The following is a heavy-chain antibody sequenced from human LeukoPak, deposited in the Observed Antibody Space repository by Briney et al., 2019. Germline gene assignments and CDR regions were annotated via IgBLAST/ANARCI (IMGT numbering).Heavy chain of an antibody. J-gene: IGHJ4*02. CDR3: ARAHTTYYYDSSGYYFDY. D-gene: IGHD3-22*01. Sequence: GGSLRLSCAASGFTFSNYAMNWVRQAPGKGLEWVSSSSGSGGRTFSADSVKGRFTISRDNSKNTLFLQMNSLRAEDTAVYYCARAHTTYYYDSSGYYFDYWGQGTLVSVSS. CDR1: GFTFSNYA. CDR2: SSGSGGRT. V-gene: IGHV3-23*01.